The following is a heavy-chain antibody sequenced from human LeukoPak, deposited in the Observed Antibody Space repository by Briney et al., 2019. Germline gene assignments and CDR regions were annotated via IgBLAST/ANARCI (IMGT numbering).Heavy chain of an antibody. D-gene: IGHD4-11*01. CDR2: IYPVDSGV. CDR1: GYSFNNYW. V-gene: IGHV5-51*01. J-gene: IGHJ5*02. Sequence: GGSLNIPFKPSGYSFNNYWIGWVGQMPGKGLEWMGIIYPVDSGVRYCPSFQGQLTISADRSISTAYLQWNSLKASDTAMYYCATTVIGRLSWFDPWGQGTQVTVSA. CDR3: ATTVIGRLSWFDP.